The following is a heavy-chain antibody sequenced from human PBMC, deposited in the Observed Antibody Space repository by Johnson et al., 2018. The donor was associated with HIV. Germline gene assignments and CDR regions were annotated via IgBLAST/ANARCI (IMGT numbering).Heavy chain of an antibody. CDR2: IGTTDDT. CDR3: AKDTYGPLDAFDV. V-gene: IGHV3-13*01. Sequence: VQLVESGGGLVQPGGSLRLSCAASGFIFSRYDMHWVRHVAGKGLEWVSAIGTTDDTYYPASVKGRFTISRDNSKNTLYLQMNSLRNEDTSVYFCAKDTYGPLDAFDVWGQGTMVTVSS. D-gene: IGHD3-16*01. CDR1: GFIFSRYD. J-gene: IGHJ3*01.